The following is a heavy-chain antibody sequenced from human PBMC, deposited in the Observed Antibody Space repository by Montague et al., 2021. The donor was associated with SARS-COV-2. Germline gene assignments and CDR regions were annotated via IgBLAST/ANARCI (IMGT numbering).Heavy chain of an antibody. CDR1: GGSISSREC. CDR3: GGTWVYFSPVDV. CDR2: IHQSESGXT. D-gene: IGHD3-3*01. V-gene: IGHV4-4*02. Sequence: SEILSLTSAASGGSISSRECWSWVRQPPVKGLEWIGEIHQSESGXTNXRRSLKSRVTISIDQSKNYFSLNLTSMTAADTAVYYCGGTWVYFSPVDVWGQGTTVIVSS. J-gene: IGHJ6*02.